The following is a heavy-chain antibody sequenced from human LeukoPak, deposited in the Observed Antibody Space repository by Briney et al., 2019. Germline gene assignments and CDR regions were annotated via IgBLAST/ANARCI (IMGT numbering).Heavy chain of an antibody. J-gene: IGHJ5*02. D-gene: IGHD2-2*01. CDR2: IIPIFGTA. CDR1: GGTFSSYA. V-gene: IGHV1-69*13. CDR3: AYYQLFTNNWFDP. Sequence: SLKVSCKASGGTFSSYAISWVRQAPGQGLEWMGGIIPIFGTANYAQKFQGRVTITADESTSTAYMELSSLRSEDTAVYYCAYYQLFTNNWFDPWGQGTLVTVSS.